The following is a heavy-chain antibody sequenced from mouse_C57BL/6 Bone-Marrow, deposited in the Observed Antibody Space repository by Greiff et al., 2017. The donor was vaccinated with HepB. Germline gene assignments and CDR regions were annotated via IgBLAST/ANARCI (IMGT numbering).Heavy chain of an antibody. J-gene: IGHJ4*01. Sequence: VQLQESGAELVKPGASVKMSCKASGYTFTSYWITWVKQRPGQGLEWIGDIYPGSGSTNYNEKFKSKATLTVDTSSSTAYMQLSSLTSEDSAVYYCARKERNSNYGRYAMDYWGQGTSVTVSS. V-gene: IGHV1-55*01. CDR3: ARKERNSNYGRYAMDY. CDR2: IYPGSGST. D-gene: IGHD2-5*01. CDR1: GYTFTSYW.